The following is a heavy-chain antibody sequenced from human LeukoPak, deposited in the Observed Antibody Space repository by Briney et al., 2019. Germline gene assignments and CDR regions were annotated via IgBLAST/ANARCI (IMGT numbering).Heavy chain of an antibody. CDR2: IKEDGSER. Sequence: GGSLRLSCEGSAFIFSGYWMNWVRQTPGKGLEWVASIKEDGSERQYVDSVKGRFSTSRDNTKGSLFLQLNCLRAEDTAVYYCAKDVGKWESLHFFDYWGQGTLVTVSS. D-gene: IGHD1-26*01. CDR3: AKDVGKWESLHFFDY. J-gene: IGHJ4*02. V-gene: IGHV3-7*03. CDR1: AFIFSGYW.